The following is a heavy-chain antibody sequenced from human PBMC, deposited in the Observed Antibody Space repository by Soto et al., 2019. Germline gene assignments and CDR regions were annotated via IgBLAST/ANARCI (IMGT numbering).Heavy chain of an antibody. CDR2: IHYSGTT. Sequence: SETLSLTCTVSCTSISSYYWSWIRQPPGKGLEWIANIHYSGTTNYNPSLASRVTLSVDTSKNQFSLKMTSVTAAARAMYFCARYNSYAIDYWGRGTLVTVSS. V-gene: IGHV4-59*01. D-gene: IGHD2-8*01. CDR1: CTSISSYY. CDR3: ARYNSYAIDY. J-gene: IGHJ4*02.